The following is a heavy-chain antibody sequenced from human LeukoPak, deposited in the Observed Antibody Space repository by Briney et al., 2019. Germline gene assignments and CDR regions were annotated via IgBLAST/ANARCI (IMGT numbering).Heavy chain of an antibody. J-gene: IGHJ4*02. Sequence: SVKVSCKASGGTFSSYAISWVRQAPGQGLEWMGGIIPIFGTANYAQKFQGRVTISRDTSASTAYMDLSSLRSEDTAMYYCARGSDYFGSGSYFYNWGQGTLVTVAS. CDR2: IIPIFGTA. D-gene: IGHD3-10*01. V-gene: IGHV1-69*05. CDR1: GGTFSSYA. CDR3: ARGSDYFGSGSYFYN.